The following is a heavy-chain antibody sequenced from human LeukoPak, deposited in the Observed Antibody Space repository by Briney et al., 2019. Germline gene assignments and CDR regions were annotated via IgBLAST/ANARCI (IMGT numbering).Heavy chain of an antibody. V-gene: IGHV3-15*01. Sequence: GGSLRLSCAASGFTSSNAWMHWIRQAPGKGLEWVGRIKSKTADGTTDYAAPVKGRFHISRDDSENMLYLQMNSLQTEDTALYYFFTDYGGGQGTLVTVSS. J-gene: IGHJ4*02. CDR1: GFTSSNAW. CDR3: FTDYG. CDR2: IKSKTADGTT. D-gene: IGHD4-17*01.